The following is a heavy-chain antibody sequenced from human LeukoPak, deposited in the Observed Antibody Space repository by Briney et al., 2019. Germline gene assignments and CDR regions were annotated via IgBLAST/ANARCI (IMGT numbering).Heavy chain of an antibody. D-gene: IGHD3-16*01. CDR2: ISFSGSTI. Sequence: KSGGSLRLSCAASGFTVSDYYMTWIRQAPGKGLDWVSYISFSGSTIYYADSVKGRFIISRDTAKNSLYLQMNSLRAEDTAVYYCVRGMGGGVSNFDYWGQGTLVTVSS. CDR3: VRGMGGGVSNFDY. V-gene: IGHV3-11*04. J-gene: IGHJ4*02. CDR1: GFTVSDYY.